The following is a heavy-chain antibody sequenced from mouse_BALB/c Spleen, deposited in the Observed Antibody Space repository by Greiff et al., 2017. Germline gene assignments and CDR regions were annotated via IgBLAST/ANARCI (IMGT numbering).Heavy chain of an antibody. Sequence: DVKLVESGGGLVKPGGSLKLSCAASGFTFSSYAMSWVRQTPEKRLEWVASISSGGSTYYPDSVKGRFTISRDNARNILYLQMSSLRSEDTAMYYCARGRDYGSSSFAYWGQGTLVTVSA. J-gene: IGHJ3*01. CDR3: ARGRDYGSSSFAY. CDR1: GFTFSSYA. V-gene: IGHV5-6-5*01. D-gene: IGHD1-1*01. CDR2: ISSGGST.